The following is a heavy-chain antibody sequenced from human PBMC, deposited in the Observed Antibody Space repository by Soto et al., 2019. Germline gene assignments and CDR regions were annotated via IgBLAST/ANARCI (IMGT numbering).Heavy chain of an antibody. Sequence: EVQLVESGGGLVQPGGSLRLSCAASGFTFSGSDMNWVRHTRGKGLEWVSGIGTGGDTYYEESVRGRFTSSREDAKGSLYLQMNSLRVEDTAVYYCVRETGFTTTSGAFNIWGQGTMVTVSS. J-gene: IGHJ3*02. D-gene: IGHD1-1*01. V-gene: IGHV3-13*01. CDR1: GFTFSGSD. CDR3: VRETGFTTTSGAFNI. CDR2: IGTGGDT.